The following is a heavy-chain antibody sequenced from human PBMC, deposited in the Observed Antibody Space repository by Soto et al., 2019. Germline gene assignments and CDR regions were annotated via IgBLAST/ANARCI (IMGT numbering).Heavy chain of an antibody. CDR3: ASRAPGYSSGWYLAD. V-gene: IGHV3-30-3*01. Sequence: LRLSCAASGFTFSSYAMHWVRQAPGKGLEWVAVISYDGSNKYYADSVKGRFTISRDNSKNTLYLQMNSLRAEDTAVYYCASRAPGYSSGWYLADWGQGTLVTVSS. CDR2: ISYDGSNK. D-gene: IGHD6-19*01. J-gene: IGHJ4*02. CDR1: GFTFSSYA.